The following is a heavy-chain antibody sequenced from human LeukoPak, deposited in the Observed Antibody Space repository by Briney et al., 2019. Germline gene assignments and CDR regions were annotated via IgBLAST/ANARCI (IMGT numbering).Heavy chain of an antibody. CDR2: ISSDSSMR. D-gene: IGHD4-17*01. CDR3: ARSGERTVTPFDY. CDR1: GFTLSSYN. V-gene: IGHV3-48*01. J-gene: IGHJ4*02. Sequence: PGGSLRLSCAASGFTLSSYNMNWVRQAPGKGLEWVSFISSDSSMRYYADPAKGRFTISRDNAKNSLYLQMNSLRAEDTAVYYCARSGERTVTPFDYWGQGTLVTVSS.